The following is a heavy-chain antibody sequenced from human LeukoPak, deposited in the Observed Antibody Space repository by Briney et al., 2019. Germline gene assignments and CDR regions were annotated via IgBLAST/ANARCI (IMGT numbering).Heavy chain of an antibody. CDR1: GYTFTGYY. Sequence: GASVKVSCKASGYTFTGYYMHWVRQAPGQGLEWMGWINPNSGGTNYAQKFQGRVTMTRDTSISTAYMELSRLRSDDTAVYYCARASGAEDYGSGNNGAFDIWGQGTMVTVSS. D-gene: IGHD3-10*01. CDR2: INPNSGGT. CDR3: ARASGAEDYGSGNNGAFDI. J-gene: IGHJ3*02. V-gene: IGHV1-2*02.